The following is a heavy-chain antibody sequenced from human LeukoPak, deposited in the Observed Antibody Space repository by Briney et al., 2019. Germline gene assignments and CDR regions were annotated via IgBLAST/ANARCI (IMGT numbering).Heavy chain of an antibody. CDR2: INAGNGNT. J-gene: IGHJ6*03. V-gene: IGHV1-3*03. CDR1: GYTFTSNV. CDR3: ARARYETRIWPKSRYDYYHYMDV. Sequence: ASVKVSCKASGYTFTSNVIHWVRQAPGQRLEWMGWINAGNGNTKYSQEFQDRVTITRDTSASTAYMELSSLRSEDMAVYYCARARYETRIWPKSRYDYYHYMDVWGKGTTVTISS. D-gene: IGHD3-3*01.